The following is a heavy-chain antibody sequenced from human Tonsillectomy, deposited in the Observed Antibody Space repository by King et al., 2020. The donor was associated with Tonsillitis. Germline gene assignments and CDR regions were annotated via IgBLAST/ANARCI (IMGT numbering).Heavy chain of an antibody. J-gene: IGHJ6*02. D-gene: IGHD5-12*01. CDR2: ISYDGSNK. CDR3: ATSNLYSGYDDRGKDYYVGMDF. Sequence: HVQLVESGGGVVQPGRSLRLSCAASGFIFSSYGMHWVRQAPGKGLEWVAVISYDGSNKYYADSVKGRFTISRDNSKNSLNLQMNSLRAEDTAVYYCATSNLYSGYDDRGKDYYVGMDFWGQGTTVTVSS. V-gene: IGHV3-30*03. CDR1: GFIFSSYG.